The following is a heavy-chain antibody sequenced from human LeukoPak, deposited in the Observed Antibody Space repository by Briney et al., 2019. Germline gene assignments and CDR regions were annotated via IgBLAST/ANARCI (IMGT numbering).Heavy chain of an antibody. CDR3: ARLRAPYGLNDAFDI. CDR2: IYPADSDT. V-gene: IGHV5-51*01. D-gene: IGHD3-10*01. Sequence: GESLKISCQGSGHSFTSYWIGWVRQMPGQGLEWMGIIYPADSDTRYSPSFQGQVTLSADKSISTAYLQWSSLKASDTAMYYCARLRAPYGLNDAFDIWGQGTMVTVSS. CDR1: GHSFTSYW. J-gene: IGHJ3*02.